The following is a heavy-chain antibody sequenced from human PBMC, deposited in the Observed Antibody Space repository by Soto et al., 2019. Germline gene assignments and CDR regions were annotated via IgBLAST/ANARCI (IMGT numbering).Heavy chain of an antibody. CDR2: IYYSGST. CDR3: ARQEQRLQLGRHFDY. D-gene: IGHD5-12*01. CDR1: GGSISSSSYY. J-gene: IGHJ4*02. Sequence: RXLTCTVSGGSISSSSYYWGWIRQPPGKGLEWIGSIYYSGSTYYNPSLKSRVTISVDTSKNQFSLKLSSVTAADTAVYYCARQEQRLQLGRHFDYWGQGTLVTVSS. V-gene: IGHV4-39*01.